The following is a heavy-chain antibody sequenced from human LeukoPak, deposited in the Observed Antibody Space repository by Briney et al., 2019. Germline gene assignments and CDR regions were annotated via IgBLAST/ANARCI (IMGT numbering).Heavy chain of an antibody. CDR3: ARGDSTAMAIDY. V-gene: IGHV1-8*01. Sequence: ASVKVSCKASGYTFTSYDINWMRQATGQGLEWMGWMSPNSGNTGYAQKFQGRVTMTRNTSIRTAYMELSSLRSEDTAVYYCARGDSTAMAIDYWGQGTPVTVSS. CDR1: GYTFTSYD. J-gene: IGHJ4*02. CDR2: MSPNSGNT. D-gene: IGHD5-18*01.